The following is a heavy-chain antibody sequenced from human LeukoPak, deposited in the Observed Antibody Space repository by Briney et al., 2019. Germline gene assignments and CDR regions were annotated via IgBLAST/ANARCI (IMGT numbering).Heavy chain of an antibody. CDR1: GFTFSSYW. D-gene: IGHD3-3*01. V-gene: IGHV3-74*01. Sequence: GSLRLSCAASGFTFSSYWMHWVRQAPGKGLVWVSLINSDGSSTIYADSVKGRFTIYRDKDKKKLYLQMNSLRAEDTAVYYCARGLTIFGVVNDAFDIWGQGTMVTVSS. CDR2: INSDGSST. CDR3: ARGLTIFGVVNDAFDI. J-gene: IGHJ3*02.